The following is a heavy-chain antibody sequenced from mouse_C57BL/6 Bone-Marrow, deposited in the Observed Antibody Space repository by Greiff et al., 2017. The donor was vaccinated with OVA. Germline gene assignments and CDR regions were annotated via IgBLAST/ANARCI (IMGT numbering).Heavy chain of an antibody. Sequence: EVQLQQSGPELVKPGASVKISCKASGYSFTGYYMNWVKQSPEKSLERIGEINPSTGGTTYNQKFKAKATLTVDKSSSTAYMQLKSLTSEDSAVYYCAREGDDGYFYAMDYWGQGTSVTVSS. V-gene: IGHV1-42*01. D-gene: IGHD2-3*01. J-gene: IGHJ4*01. CDR3: AREGDDGYFYAMDY. CDR1: GYSFTGYY. CDR2: INPSTGGT.